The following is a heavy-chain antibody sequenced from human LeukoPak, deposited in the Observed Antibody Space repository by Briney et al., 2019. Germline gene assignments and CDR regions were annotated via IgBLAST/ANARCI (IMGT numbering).Heavy chain of an antibody. CDR3: ARYRSGIVGATGYYYMDV. J-gene: IGHJ6*03. V-gene: IGHV3-7*01. D-gene: IGHD1-26*01. CDR1: GFTFSSYW. Sequence: PGGSLRPSCAASGFTFSSYWMSWVRQAPGKGLEWVANIKQDGSEKYYVDSVKGRFTISRDNAKNSLYLQMNSLRAEDTAVYYCARYRSGIVGATGYYYMDVWGKGTTVTVSS. CDR2: IKQDGSEK.